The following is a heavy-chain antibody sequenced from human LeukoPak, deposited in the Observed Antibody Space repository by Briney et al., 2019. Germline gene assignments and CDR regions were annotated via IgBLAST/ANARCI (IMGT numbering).Heavy chain of an antibody. Sequence: GGSLRLSCVASGFTFSSYAMSWVRQAPGKGLEWVSSISGSGAMTYYADSVKGRFTISRDNAMNTLYLQMTSLRADDMAVYYCAKDRVDGSGSQFDSWGQGSLVIVSS. J-gene: IGHJ4*02. CDR1: GFTFSSYA. V-gene: IGHV3-23*01. CDR2: ISGSGAMT. D-gene: IGHD3-10*01. CDR3: AKDRVDGSGSQFDS.